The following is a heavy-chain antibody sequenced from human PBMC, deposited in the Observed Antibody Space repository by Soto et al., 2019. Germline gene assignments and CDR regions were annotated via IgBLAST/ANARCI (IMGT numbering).Heavy chain of an antibody. D-gene: IGHD4-17*01. Sequence: QVQLVQSGAEVKKPGSSVKVSCKASGGTFSSYAISWVRQAPGQGLEWMGGIIPIFGTANYAQKFQGRVTITADEATITAYIESSSRRSEDTVVYYCARERDYGVNSPSVFDYWGQGTLVTVSS. J-gene: IGHJ4*02. CDR2: IIPIFGTA. CDR1: GGTFSSYA. V-gene: IGHV1-69*12. CDR3: ARERDYGVNSPSVFDY.